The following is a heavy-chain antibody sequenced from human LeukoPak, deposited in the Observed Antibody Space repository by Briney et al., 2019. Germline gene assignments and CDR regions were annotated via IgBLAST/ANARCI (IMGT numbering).Heavy chain of an antibody. D-gene: IGHD3-22*01. J-gene: IGHJ4*02. Sequence: GALVKVSCKASGYTFTSYYMHWVRQAPGQGLEWMGIINPSGGSTSYAQKFQGRVTMTRDTSTSTVYMELSSLRSEDTAVYYCARPTGYYDSSGYYLYYFDYWGQGTLVTVSS. CDR1: GYTFTSYY. CDR3: ARPTGYYDSSGYYLYYFDY. CDR2: INPSGGST. V-gene: IGHV1-46*01.